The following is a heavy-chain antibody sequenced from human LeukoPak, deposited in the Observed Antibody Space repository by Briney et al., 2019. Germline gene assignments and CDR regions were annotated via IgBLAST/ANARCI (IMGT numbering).Heavy chain of an antibody. J-gene: IGHJ4*02. CDR3: AYSSGYYYSFDY. V-gene: IGHV3-53*01. Sequence: GGSLRLSCAASGFTFSNYVLSWVRQPPGKGLEWVSVIYSGGSTYYADSVKGRFTISRDNSKNTLYLQMNSLRAEDTAVYYCAYSSGYYYSFDYWGQGTLVTVSS. CDR1: GFTFSNYV. CDR2: IYSGGST. D-gene: IGHD3-22*01.